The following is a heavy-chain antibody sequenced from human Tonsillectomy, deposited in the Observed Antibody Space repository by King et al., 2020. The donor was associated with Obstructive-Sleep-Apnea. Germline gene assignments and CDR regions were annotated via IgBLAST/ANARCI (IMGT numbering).Heavy chain of an antibody. Sequence: VQLVESGGGLVQPGGSLRLSCVVSGFPFRSSWMAWVRQSPGKGLEWGANIDGDGREKSYWDSGRGRYTIPRDNAKNSPFLQMTNLRAEDRAVYYCARHQDWKFEYWGQGTLVPVPS. D-gene: IGHD1-1*01. J-gene: IGHJ4*02. CDR2: IDGDGREK. CDR3: ARHQDWKFEY. V-gene: IGHV3-7*03. CDR1: GFPFRSSW.